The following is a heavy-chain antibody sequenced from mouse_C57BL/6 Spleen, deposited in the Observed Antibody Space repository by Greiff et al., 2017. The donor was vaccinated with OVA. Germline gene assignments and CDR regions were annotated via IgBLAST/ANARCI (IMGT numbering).Heavy chain of an antibody. J-gene: IGHJ1*03. CDR3: ARSPSSYFDV. Sequence: EVQRVESGGGLVQPGGSLSLSCAASGFTFTDYYMSWVRQPPGKALEWLGFIRNKANGYTTEYSASVKGRFTISRDTSQSILYLQMNALGAEDSATYYCARSPSSYFDVWGTGTTVTVSS. CDR2: IRNKANGYTT. CDR1: GFTFTDYY. V-gene: IGHV7-3*01.